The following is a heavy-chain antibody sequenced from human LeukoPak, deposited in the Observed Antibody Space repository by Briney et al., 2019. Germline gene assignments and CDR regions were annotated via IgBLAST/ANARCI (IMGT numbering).Heavy chain of an antibody. J-gene: IGHJ6*03. CDR3: AKGYDYYLDV. V-gene: IGHV3-7*01. CDR2: IKKDGSEK. D-gene: IGHD1-14*01. CDR1: RFTFSSYW. Sequence: GGSLRLSCAASRFTFSSYWMSWVRQAPGKGLEWVANIKKDGSEKYYVDSVKGRFTISRDNSKNTLYLQMNSLRAEDTAVYYCAKGYDYYLDVWGKGATVTISS.